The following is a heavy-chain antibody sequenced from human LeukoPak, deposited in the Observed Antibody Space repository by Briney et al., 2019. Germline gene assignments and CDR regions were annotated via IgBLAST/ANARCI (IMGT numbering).Heavy chain of an antibody. CDR3: AKGIYYYYFMDV. CDR2: IYTSGST. J-gene: IGHJ6*03. Sequence: SETLSPTCTVSGGSISSGSYYWSWIRHPPATGLEWIGRIYTSGSTNYNPSLKSRVTISVDTSKNQFSLKLSSVTAADTAVYYCAKGIYYYYFMDVWGKGTTVTISS. V-gene: IGHV4-61*02. CDR1: GGSISSGSYY.